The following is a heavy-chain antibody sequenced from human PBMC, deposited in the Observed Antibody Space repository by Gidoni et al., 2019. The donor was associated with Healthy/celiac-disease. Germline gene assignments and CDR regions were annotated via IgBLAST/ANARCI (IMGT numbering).Heavy chain of an antibody. D-gene: IGHD3-3*01. J-gene: IGHJ1*01. CDR1: GFTFSSYS. CDR3: ARGELLEWSKYFQH. CDR2: ISSSSSYI. Sequence: EVQLVESGGGLVKPGGSLRLSCAASGFTFSSYSMNWVRQAPGKGLEWVSSISSSSSYIYYADSVKGRFTISRDNAKNSLYLQMNSLRAEDTAVYYCARGELLEWSKYFQHWGQGTLVTVSS. V-gene: IGHV3-21*01.